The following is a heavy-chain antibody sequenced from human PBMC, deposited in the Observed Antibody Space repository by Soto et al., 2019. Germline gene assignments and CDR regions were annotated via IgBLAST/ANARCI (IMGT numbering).Heavy chain of an antibody. CDR1: GGSISSSSYY. V-gene: IGHV4-39*01. Sequence: SSETLSLTCTVSGGSISSSSYYWGWIRHPPGKGLEWIGSIYYSGSTYYNPSLKSRVTISVDTSKNQFSLKLSSVTAADTAVYYCARQDKYYDSSGGFDYWGQGTLVTVSS. CDR2: IYYSGST. CDR3: ARQDKYYDSSGGFDY. D-gene: IGHD3-22*01. J-gene: IGHJ4*02.